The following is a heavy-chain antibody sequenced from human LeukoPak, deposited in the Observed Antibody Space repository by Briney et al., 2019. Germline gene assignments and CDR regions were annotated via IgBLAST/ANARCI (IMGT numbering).Heavy chain of an antibody. V-gene: IGHV3-74*01. CDR1: GFTFISYC. CDR3: ARGAYYYDSVVQPYI. CDR2: IDTYGGDT. D-gene: IGHD3-22*01. J-gene: IGHJ3*02. Sequence: GGSLRLSCGASGFTFISYCMHWVRQTPEKRLVWVSYIDTYGGDTNYADSVKGRFTISSDNDKNTLYLQMSSLTVDGTAVYFFARGAYYYDSVVQPYICGHGTMVTVSS.